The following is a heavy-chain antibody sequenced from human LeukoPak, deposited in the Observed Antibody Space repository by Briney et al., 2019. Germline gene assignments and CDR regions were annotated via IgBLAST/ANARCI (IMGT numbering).Heavy chain of an antibody. V-gene: IGHV3-30*02. CDR2: IRYDGSNK. J-gene: IGHJ4*02. CDR3: AKDTDSSLTSPV. Sequence: PGGSLRLSCAASGFTFSSYGMHWVRQAPGKGLEWVAFIRYDGSNKYYADSVKGRFTISRDNSKNTLYLQMNSLRAEDTAVYYCAKDTDSSLTSPVWGQGTLVTVSS. D-gene: IGHD6-13*01. CDR1: GFTFSSYG.